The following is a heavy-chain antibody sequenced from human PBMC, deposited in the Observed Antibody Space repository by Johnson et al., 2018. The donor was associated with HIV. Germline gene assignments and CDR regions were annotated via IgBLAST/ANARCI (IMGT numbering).Heavy chain of an antibody. CDR3: ARVRIGGSFLRGDAFDI. V-gene: IGHV3-33*01. Sequence: VQLVESGGGVVQPGGSLRLSCAASGFSFSTYGMHWVRQAPGKGLEWVANIWDAGINKYYADSVKGRFTISRDNSKNTLYLKMNSLRAEDTALYYCARVRIGGSFLRGDAFDIWGQGTMVTVSS. CDR2: IWDAGINK. CDR1: GFSFSTYG. J-gene: IGHJ3*02. D-gene: IGHD1-26*01.